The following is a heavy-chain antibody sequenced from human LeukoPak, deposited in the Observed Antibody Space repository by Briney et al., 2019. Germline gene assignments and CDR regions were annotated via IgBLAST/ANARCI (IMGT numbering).Heavy chain of an antibody. D-gene: IGHD3-3*01. V-gene: IGHV4-4*07. J-gene: IGHJ5*02. Sequence: SETLSLTCTVSGGSISSYYWSWIRQPAGKGLEWIGRIYTSGSTNYNPSLKSRVTTSVDTSKNQFSLNLSSVTAADTAVYYCARDPGYDFWSGQKGWFDPWGQGTLVTVSS. CDR2: IYTSGST. CDR3: ARDPGYDFWSGQKGWFDP. CDR1: GGSISSYY.